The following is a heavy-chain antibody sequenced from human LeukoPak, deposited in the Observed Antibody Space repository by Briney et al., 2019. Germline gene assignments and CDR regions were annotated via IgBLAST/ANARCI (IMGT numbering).Heavy chain of an antibody. CDR2: INHSGGT. CDR1: GGWFSDYS. D-gene: IGHD5-18*01. Sequence: SETLSLTCAGYGGWFSDYSWTWIRQPPGKGLEGMGEINHSGGTNHNQSLLSRAIISADPSKHQITLKVSSVTAAATAVYYCARVGYSYSINDWSRAGLGAYPTKYYYYMDVWGKGTTVTVSS. J-gene: IGHJ6*03. V-gene: IGHV4-34*04. CDR3: ARVGYSYSINDWSRAGLGAYPTKYYYYMDV.